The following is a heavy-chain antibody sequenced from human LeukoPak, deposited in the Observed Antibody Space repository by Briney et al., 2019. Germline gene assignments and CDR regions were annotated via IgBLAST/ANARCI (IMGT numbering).Heavy chain of an antibody. J-gene: IGHJ6*02. CDR2: INPNSGGT. D-gene: IGHD3-10*01. V-gene: IGHV1-2*02. CDR1: GYTFTGYY. Sequence: ASVKVSCKASGYTFTGYYMHWVRQAPGQGLEWMGWINPNSGGTNYAQKFQGRVTMTRDTSISTAYMELSRLRSDDTAVYYCARDYGPEGYYYGMDVWGQGTTVTVSS. CDR3: ARDYGPEGYYYGMDV.